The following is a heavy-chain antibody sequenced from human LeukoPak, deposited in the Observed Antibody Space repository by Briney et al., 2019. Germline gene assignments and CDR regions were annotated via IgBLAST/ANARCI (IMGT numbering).Heavy chain of an antibody. D-gene: IGHD3-22*01. V-gene: IGHV3-23*01. Sequence: GGSLRLSCTVSGFTVSSNSMSWVRQAPGKGLEWVSAISTSDGRTFYADSVKGRFTISRDNSKNTLYLQMNSLKAEDTAIYYCAKDPTDFDSSGQTYFDYWGQGTLVTVSS. CDR3: AKDPTDFDSSGQTYFDY. J-gene: IGHJ4*02. CDR1: GFTVSSNS. CDR2: ISTSDGRT.